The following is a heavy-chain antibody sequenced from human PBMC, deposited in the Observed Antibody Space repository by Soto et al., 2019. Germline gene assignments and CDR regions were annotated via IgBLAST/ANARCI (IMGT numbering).Heavy chain of an antibody. CDR2: MSPNSANT. Sequence: QVQLVQSGAEVKKPGASVKVSCKASGYTFTSYDINWVRQAPGQGLEWMGWMSPNSANTGYAQKFQGRVTMTRSTYLSTDYIELSSLSSEETAVYNCARGPPSWRFDFRGQGPLVTAAS. CDR3: ARGPPSWRFDF. V-gene: IGHV1-8*01. J-gene: IGHJ4*01. CDR1: GYTFTSYD. D-gene: IGHD2-15*01.